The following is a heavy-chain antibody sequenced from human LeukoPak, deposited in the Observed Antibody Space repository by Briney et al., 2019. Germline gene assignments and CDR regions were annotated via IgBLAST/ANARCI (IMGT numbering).Heavy chain of an antibody. V-gene: IGHV3-7*03. CDR2: IKQDGSEN. Sequence: GGSLRLSCVASGFTFSSYWMSWVRQAPGKGLEWVANIKQDGSENFYVDSVKGRFTISRDNAKNSLYLQMNSLRAEDTAVYYCASLERRGYWGQGTLVTVSS. J-gene: IGHJ4*02. CDR3: ASLERRGY. CDR1: GFTFSSYW. D-gene: IGHD1-1*01.